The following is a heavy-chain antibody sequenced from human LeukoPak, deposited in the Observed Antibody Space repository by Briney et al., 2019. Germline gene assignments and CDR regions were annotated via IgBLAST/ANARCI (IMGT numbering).Heavy chain of an antibody. CDR1: GFTVSSNY. D-gene: IGHD1-26*01. CDR3: ARDGGELTAQNYYYYGMDV. V-gene: IGHV3-66*01. Sequence: GGSLRLSCTASGFTVSSNYMSWVRQAPGKGLEWVSVIYSGGSTYYADSVKGRSTISRDNSKNTLYLQMNSLRAEDTAVYYCARDGGELTAQNYYYYGMDVWGQGTTVTVSS. CDR2: IYSGGST. J-gene: IGHJ6*02.